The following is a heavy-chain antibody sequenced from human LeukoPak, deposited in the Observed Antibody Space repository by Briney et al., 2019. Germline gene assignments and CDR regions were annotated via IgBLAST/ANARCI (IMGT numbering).Heavy chain of an antibody. J-gene: IGHJ4*02. V-gene: IGHV3-72*01. D-gene: IGHD6-13*01. CDR1: GFSITDHN. CDR3: VRVVTAGSGWYHFDN. CDR2: GATTKPNSYTT. Sequence: GAALRLSCAGAGFSITDHNMDWGRQAPGKGLERICRGATTKPNSYTTQYAASVRGRFTISRDGSQYSLNLNFNSLKTEDTAVFYCVRVVTAGSGWYHFDNWGLGTLVTVSS.